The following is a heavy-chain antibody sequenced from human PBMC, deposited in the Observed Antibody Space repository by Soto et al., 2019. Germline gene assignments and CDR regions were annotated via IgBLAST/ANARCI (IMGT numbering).Heavy chain of an antibody. D-gene: IGHD5-18*01. CDR1: GFTFDDYT. Sequence: GGSLRLSCAASGFTFDDYTMHWVRQAPGKGLEWVSLISWDGGSTYYADSVKGRFTISRDNSNNSLYLQMNSRRTEDTALYYCAKALYTAIDAHDLYGLDVWGRGTTDPVSS. CDR2: ISWDGGST. CDR3: AKALYTAIDAHDLYGLDV. V-gene: IGHV3-43*01. J-gene: IGHJ6*01.